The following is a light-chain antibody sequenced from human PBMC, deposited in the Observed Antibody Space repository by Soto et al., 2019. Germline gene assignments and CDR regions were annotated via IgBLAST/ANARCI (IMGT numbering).Light chain of an antibody. CDR3: QQYAYMWT. Sequence: EIVLTQSPATLSLSPGERATLSCRASQSVSTFLAWYQQKPGQAPRLLIYDASNRATGIPARFSGSGSGTDFTLTISTLEAEDFAVYYCQQYAYMWTFGQGTKVEIK. J-gene: IGKJ1*01. CDR1: QSVSTF. V-gene: IGKV3-11*01. CDR2: DAS.